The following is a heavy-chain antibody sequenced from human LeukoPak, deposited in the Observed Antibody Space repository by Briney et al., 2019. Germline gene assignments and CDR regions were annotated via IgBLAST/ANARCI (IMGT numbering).Heavy chain of an antibody. CDR1: GFTFSSYA. CDR3: AKDRRGRLRHDAFDI. V-gene: IGHV3-23*01. Sequence: GGSLRLSCAASGFTFSSYAMSWVRQAPGKGLEWVSAISGSGGSTYYADSVKGRFTISRDNSKNTLYLRMNSLRAEDTAVYYCAKDRRGRLRHDAFDIWGQGTMVTVSS. D-gene: IGHD5-12*01. CDR2: ISGSGGST. J-gene: IGHJ3*02.